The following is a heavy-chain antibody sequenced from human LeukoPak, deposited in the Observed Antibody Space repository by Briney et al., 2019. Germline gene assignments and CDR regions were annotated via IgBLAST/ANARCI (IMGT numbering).Heavy chain of an antibody. Sequence: WASVKVFCKASGYTFTGYYMHWVRQAPGQGLEWMGWINPNSGGTNYAQKFQGRVTMTRDTSISTAYMELSRLRSDDTAVYYCASSPTFGSYYKNAFDIWGQGTMVTVSS. CDR3: ASSPTFGSYYKNAFDI. CDR1: GYTFTGYY. V-gene: IGHV1-2*02. J-gene: IGHJ3*02. CDR2: INPNSGGT. D-gene: IGHD1-26*01.